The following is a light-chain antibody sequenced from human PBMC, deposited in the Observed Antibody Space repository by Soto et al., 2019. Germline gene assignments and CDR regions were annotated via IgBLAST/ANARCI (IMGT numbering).Light chain of an antibody. J-gene: IGKJ5*01. CDR3: MQALQTLN. V-gene: IGKV2-28*01. CDR1: QSLLHSNGYNY. Sequence: DIVMPQSPLSLPVTPGEPASISCRSSQSLLHSNGYNYLDWYLQKPAQSPQLLIYLGSNRASRVRDRCSGSGSVTDFTLKISRVEAEDVGVYYCMQALQTLNFGKGTRLEIK. CDR2: LGS.